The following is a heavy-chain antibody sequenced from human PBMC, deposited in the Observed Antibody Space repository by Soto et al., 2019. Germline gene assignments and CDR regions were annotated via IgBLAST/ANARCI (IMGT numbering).Heavy chain of an antibody. CDR2: IYHNGSP. Sequence: QLQLQESGSGLVKPSQTLSLTCAVSGGSMSSGGYSWSWIRQPPGKGLEWIGYIYHNGSPYYNPSPKSRVTISVDRSKNQLSLKLSSVPAADTAVYYCARVPDVWGQGTTVTVSS. J-gene: IGHJ6*02. CDR1: GGSMSSGGYS. CDR3: ARVPDV. V-gene: IGHV4-30-2*01.